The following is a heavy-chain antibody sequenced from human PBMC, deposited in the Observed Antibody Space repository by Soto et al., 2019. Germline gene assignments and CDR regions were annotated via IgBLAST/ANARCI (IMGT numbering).Heavy chain of an antibody. J-gene: IGHJ4*02. CDR1: GFTFSSYG. CDR3: ASWAPFDY. CDR2: ISYDGSNK. D-gene: IGHD1-26*01. V-gene: IGHV3-30*03. Sequence: GGSLRLSCAASGFTFSSYGMHWVRQAPGKGLEWVAVISYDGSNKYYADSVKGRFTISRDNSKNTLYLQMNSLRAEDTAVYYCASWAPFDYWGQGTLVTVSS.